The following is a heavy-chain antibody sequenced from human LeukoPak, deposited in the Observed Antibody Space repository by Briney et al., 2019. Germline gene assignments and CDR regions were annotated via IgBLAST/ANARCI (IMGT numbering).Heavy chain of an antibody. D-gene: IGHD6-19*01. CDR1: GFTFSSYA. V-gene: IGHV3-64*01. J-gene: IGHJ4*02. CDR3: AKERGVAVAVIDY. CDR2: ISSNGGST. Sequence: GGSLRLSCAASGFTFSSYAMHWVRQAPGKGLEHVSAISSNGGSTYYANSVKGRFTISRDNSKNTLYLQMGSLRAEDMVVYYCAKERGVAVAVIDYWGQGTLVTVSS.